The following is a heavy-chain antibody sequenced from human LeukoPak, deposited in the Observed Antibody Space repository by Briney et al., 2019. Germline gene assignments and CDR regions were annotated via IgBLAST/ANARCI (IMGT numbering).Heavy chain of an antibody. V-gene: IGHV3-30*03. Sequence: GGSLRLSCAASGFTFSSYGMHWVRQAPGKGLEWVAVISYDGSNKYYADSVKGRFTISRDNSKNTLYLQMNSLRAEDTAVYYCARATYYYDSSGHWGQGTLVTVSS. CDR1: GFTFSSYG. J-gene: IGHJ4*02. CDR2: ISYDGSNK. CDR3: ARATYYYDSSGH. D-gene: IGHD3-22*01.